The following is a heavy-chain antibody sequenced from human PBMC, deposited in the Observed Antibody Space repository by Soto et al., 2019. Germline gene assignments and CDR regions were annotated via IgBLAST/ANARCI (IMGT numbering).Heavy chain of an antibody. CDR2: INPNSGGT. CDR1: GYTFTGYY. J-gene: IGHJ6*02. CDR3: ARVGGYSYGYGYYGMDV. V-gene: IGHV1-2*02. D-gene: IGHD5-18*01. Sequence: QVQLVQSGAEVKKPGASVKVSCKASGYTFTGYYMHWVRQAPGQGLEWMGWINPNSGGTNYAKKFQGRVTMTRDTSISTAYMELSRLRSDDTAVYYCARVGGYSYGYGYYGMDVWGQGTTVTVSS.